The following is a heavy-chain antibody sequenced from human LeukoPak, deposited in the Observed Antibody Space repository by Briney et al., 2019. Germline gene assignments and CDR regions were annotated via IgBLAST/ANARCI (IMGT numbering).Heavy chain of an antibody. CDR2: MKQDGSVK. V-gene: IGHV3-7*03. CDR1: GFTFINYG. J-gene: IGHJ4*02. Sequence: GGSLRLSCAASGFTFINYGLSGVRQAPGKGLEWVANMKQDGSVKYYVNSMKGRFTISRDNAKNSLYLQMSGLRAEDTAVYFCARIGYSSSSFDYWGQGVLVTVYS. CDR3: ARIGYSSSSFDY. D-gene: IGHD6-6*01.